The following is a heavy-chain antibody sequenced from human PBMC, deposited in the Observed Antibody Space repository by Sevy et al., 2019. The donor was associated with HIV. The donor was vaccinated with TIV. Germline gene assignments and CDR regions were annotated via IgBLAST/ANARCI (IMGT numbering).Heavy chain of an antibody. V-gene: IGHV4-59*11. Sequence: SETLSLTCTVSGGSLSNHFWSWIRQPPGKGLEWIAYVYSSGSTNYNPSLKSRVTISLETSNDQFSLKVRSVTAADTAVYYCARESIGSTGDFDYWGQGTLVTVSS. D-gene: IGHD1-1*01. CDR1: GGSLSNHF. CDR2: VYSSGST. J-gene: IGHJ4*02. CDR3: ARESIGSTGDFDY.